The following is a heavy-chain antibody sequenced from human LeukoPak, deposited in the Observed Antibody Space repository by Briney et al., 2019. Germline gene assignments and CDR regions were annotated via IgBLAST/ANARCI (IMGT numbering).Heavy chain of an antibody. J-gene: IGHJ6*02. Sequence: PSETLSLTCAVYGGSFSDYYWTWIRQSPEKGLEWIGEINHSGATDYNPSLKSRVTISVDTSKNQFSLKVRSVTAADTAVYYCARRVRGVIISFYYYNGIDVWGQGTTVTVSS. V-gene: IGHV4-34*01. CDR3: ARRVRGVIISFYYYNGIDV. CDR1: GGSFSDYY. CDR2: INHSGAT. D-gene: IGHD3-10*01.